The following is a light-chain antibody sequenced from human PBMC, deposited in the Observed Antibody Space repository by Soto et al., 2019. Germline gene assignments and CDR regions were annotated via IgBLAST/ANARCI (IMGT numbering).Light chain of an antibody. Sequence: EIVLTQSPGNLSLSPGERATLSCRASQSVSSSDLAWYQQKPGQAPRLLIYGASSRATGIPDRFSGSGSGTDFTLTISRLEPEDFAVYYCQQYGSSPRTFGQGTKLEIK. CDR1: QSVSSSD. J-gene: IGKJ2*01. V-gene: IGKV3-20*01. CDR2: GAS. CDR3: QQYGSSPRT.